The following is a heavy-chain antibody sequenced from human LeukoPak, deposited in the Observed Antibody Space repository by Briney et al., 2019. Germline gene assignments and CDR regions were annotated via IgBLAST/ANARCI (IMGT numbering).Heavy chain of an antibody. CDR1: GFTFTSSA. J-gene: IGHJ2*01. V-gene: IGHV1-58*01. CDR3: AADPPSKNYYDSSGVRSGYFDL. D-gene: IGHD3-22*01. CDR2: IVVGSGNT. Sequence: SVNVSCKASGFTFTSSAVQWVRQARGQRLEWIGWIVVGSGNTNYAQKFQERVTITRDMSTSTAYMELSSLRSEDTAVYYCAADPPSKNYYDSSGVRSGYFDLWGRGTLVTVSS.